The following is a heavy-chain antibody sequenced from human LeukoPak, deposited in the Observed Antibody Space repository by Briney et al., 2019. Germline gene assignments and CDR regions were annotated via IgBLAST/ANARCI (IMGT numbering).Heavy chain of an antibody. CDR2: IYYSGST. D-gene: IGHD3-10*01. V-gene: IGHV4-30-4*01. CDR1: GGSISSGDYY. J-gene: IGHJ6*02. Sequence: SETLSLTCTVSGGSISSGDYYWSWIRQPPGKGLEWIGYIYYSGSTYYNPSLKSRVTISVDTSKNQFSLKLSSVTAADTAVYYRAREVGRITMVRGYYYYGMDVWGQGTTVTVSS. CDR3: AREVGRITMVRGYYYYGMDV.